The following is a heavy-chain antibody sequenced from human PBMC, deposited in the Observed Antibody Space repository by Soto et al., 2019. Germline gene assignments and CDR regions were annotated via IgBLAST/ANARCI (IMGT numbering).Heavy chain of an antibody. CDR2: VYYTGST. CDR3: VRTARQGAVAPHWFDR. CDR1: GASIRSTDYY. V-gene: IGHV4-30-4*01. Sequence: SETLSLTCTVSGASIRSTDYYWSWIRQPPGKGLEWIGYVYYTGSTYYNPSLMSRLTISVDTSKNQFSLKLNSVTAAETAVYYCVRTARQGAVAPHWFDRWGQGTQVTVSS. D-gene: IGHD2-21*02. J-gene: IGHJ5*02.